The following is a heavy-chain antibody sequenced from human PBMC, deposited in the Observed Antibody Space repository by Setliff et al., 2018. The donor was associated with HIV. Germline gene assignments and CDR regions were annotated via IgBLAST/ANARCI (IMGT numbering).Heavy chain of an antibody. Sequence: PSETLSLTCGVHGESLSGSYWSWIRQPPGKGLEWIGYIYYSGSTTYNPSLKSRVTISVDTSKNQFSLKLSSVTAADTSVYYCARRRFYNSLWGSYRDTQRAYFDYWGQGTLGTVSS. V-gene: IGHV4-59*08. J-gene: IGHJ4*02. CDR1: GESLSGSY. D-gene: IGHD3-16*02. CDR3: ARRRFYNSLWGSYRDTQRAYFDY. CDR2: IYYSGST.